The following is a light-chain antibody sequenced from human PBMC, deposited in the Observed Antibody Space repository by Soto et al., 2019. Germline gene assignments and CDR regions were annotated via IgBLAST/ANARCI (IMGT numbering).Light chain of an antibody. CDR1: SGSVSTFYF. J-gene: IGLJ3*02. CDR3: VLYMGSGIWV. V-gene: IGLV8-61*01. CDR2: STN. Sequence: QAVVTQEPSLSVSPGGTVTLTCGLSSGSVSTFYFPSWYQQTPGQPPRTLIYSTNIRSSGVPDRFSGSILGNKAALTITGAQADDESDYYCVLYMGSGIWVFGGGTKLTVL.